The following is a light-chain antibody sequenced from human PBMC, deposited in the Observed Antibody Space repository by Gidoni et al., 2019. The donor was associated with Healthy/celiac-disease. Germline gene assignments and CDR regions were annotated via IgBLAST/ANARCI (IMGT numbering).Light chain of an antibody. J-gene: IGLJ2*01. CDR2: EVS. CDR3: CSYAGSSTPVL. CDR1: SSDVGSYNL. V-gene: IGLV2-23*02. Sequence: QSALTPPASVSGSPGQSITISCTGTSSDVGSYNLVSWYQQHPGKAPKLMIYEVSKRPSGVSNRFSGSKSGNTASLTISGLQAEDEADYYCCSYAGSSTPVLFGGGTKLTVL.